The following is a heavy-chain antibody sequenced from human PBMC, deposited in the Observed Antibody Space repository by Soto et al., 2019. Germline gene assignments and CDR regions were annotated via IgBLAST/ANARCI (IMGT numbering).Heavy chain of an antibody. D-gene: IGHD5-12*01. V-gene: IGHV4-59*08. CDR2: IYYSGST. CDR1: GGSISSYY. CDR3: ASQRDGYSSDY. Sequence: QVQLQESGPGLVKPSETLSLTCTVSGGSISSYYWSWIRQPPGKGLEWIGYIYYSGSTNYNPSLKRRVTISVDTTKNQVSLKLSSVTAADSAVYYCASQRDGYSSDYWGQGPLVTVSS. J-gene: IGHJ4*02.